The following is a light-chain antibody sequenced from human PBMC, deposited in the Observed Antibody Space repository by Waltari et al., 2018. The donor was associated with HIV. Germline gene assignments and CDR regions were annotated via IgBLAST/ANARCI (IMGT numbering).Light chain of an antibody. CDR1: KLGNKY. CDR2: QDT. Sequence: SYELTQPPSVSVSPGQTASITCSGDKLGNKYACWYQQKPGQSPVLVIYQDTKRPSVIPERFSGSTSGNTATLTIGGTQTMDEADYYCQAWDSGTEVFGGGTRVTVL. J-gene: IGLJ2*01. V-gene: IGLV3-1*01. CDR3: QAWDSGTEV.